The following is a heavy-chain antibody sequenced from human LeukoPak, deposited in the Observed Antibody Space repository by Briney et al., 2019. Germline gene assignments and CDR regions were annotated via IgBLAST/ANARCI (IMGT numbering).Heavy chain of an antibody. Sequence: ASVKVSCKASGYTFTDFSITWVRQAPGQGLEWMGWINTNTGNPTYAQGFTGRFVFSLDTSVSTAYLQISSLKAEDTAVYYCAGGLSTQGYYFDYWGQGTLVTVSS. J-gene: IGHJ4*02. CDR2: INTNTGNP. CDR1: GYTFTDFS. V-gene: IGHV7-4-1*02. CDR3: AGGLSTQGYYFDY. D-gene: IGHD2-2*01.